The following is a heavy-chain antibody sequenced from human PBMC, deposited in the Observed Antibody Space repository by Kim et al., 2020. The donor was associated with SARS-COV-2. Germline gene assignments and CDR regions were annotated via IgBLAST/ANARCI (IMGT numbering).Heavy chain of an antibody. CDR3: ARDPQSGGY. V-gene: IGHV7-4-1*02. CDR1: GYTFINYA. Sequence: ASVKVSCKTSGYTFINYAINWVRQAPGQGLEWMGWINTLTGKPTYAQGFAGRFVFFSDTSVATTYLQISGLKSEDTGVYFCARDPQSGGYWGQGTLVTVS. J-gene: IGHJ4*02. CDR2: INTLTGKP. D-gene: IGHD3-10*01.